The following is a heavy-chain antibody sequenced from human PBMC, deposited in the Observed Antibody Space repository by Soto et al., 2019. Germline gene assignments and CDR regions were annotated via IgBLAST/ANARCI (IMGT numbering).Heavy chain of an antibody. J-gene: IGHJ4*02. CDR1: GVSFSGYY. CDR2: INHSGST. CDR3: ARGSKYCTNGVCYTGSVDY. D-gene: IGHD2-8*01. Sequence: SETLSLTCAVYGVSFSGYYWSWIRQPPGKGLEWIGEINHSGSTNYNPSLKSRVTISVDTSKNQFSLKLSSVTAADTAVYYCARGSKYCTNGVCYTGSVDYWGKGTLVTVSS. V-gene: IGHV4-34*01.